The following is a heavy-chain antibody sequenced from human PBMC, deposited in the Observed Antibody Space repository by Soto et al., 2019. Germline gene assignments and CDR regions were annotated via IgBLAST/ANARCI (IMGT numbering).Heavy chain of an antibody. Sequence: GGSLRLSCAASGFTFSSYWMSWVRQAPGKGLEWVANIKQDGSEKYYVDSVKGRFTISRDNAKNSLYLQMNSLRAEDTAVYYCARGTYIVATIEGLQLFDYWGQGTLVTVSS. CDR1: GFTFSSYW. CDR2: IKQDGSEK. D-gene: IGHD5-12*01. CDR3: ARGTYIVATIEGLQLFDY. V-gene: IGHV3-7*05. J-gene: IGHJ4*02.